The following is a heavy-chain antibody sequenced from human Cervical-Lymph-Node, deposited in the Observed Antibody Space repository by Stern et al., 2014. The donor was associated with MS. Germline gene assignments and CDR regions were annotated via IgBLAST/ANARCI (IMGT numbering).Heavy chain of an antibody. CDR1: GGSISSRY. CDR2: ISHSGDT. J-gene: IGHJ4*02. V-gene: IGHV4-59*08. Sequence: QVQLVESGPGLVKPSETLSLTCAVSGGSISSRYWGWIRQPPGKGLEWIGLISHSGDTKYNPPLKIRVTISLDPPKTHSSLKVPSVTAADTAVYYCARLSTAVDFWGQGTLVTVSS. CDR3: ARLSTAVDF.